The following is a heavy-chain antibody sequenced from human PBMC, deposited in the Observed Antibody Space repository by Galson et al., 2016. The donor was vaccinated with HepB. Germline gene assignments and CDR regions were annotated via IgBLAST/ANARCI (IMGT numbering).Heavy chain of an antibody. CDR1: GYNFATYW. J-gene: IGHJ6*02. CDR2: MHVADSHT. CDR3: AGAVNGDFRWGV. D-gene: IGHD4-17*01. V-gene: IGHV5-51*01. Sequence: QSGAEVKKPGESLKISCKGSGYNFATYWIGWVRQMPGKGLEWMAIMHVADSHTRYSPSFQGQVSISADKSISTAYMRWGSLQASDTAIYYCAGAVNGDFRWGVWGQGTTVTVSS.